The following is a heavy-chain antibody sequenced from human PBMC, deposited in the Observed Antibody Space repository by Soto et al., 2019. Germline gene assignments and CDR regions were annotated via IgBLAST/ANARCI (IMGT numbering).Heavy chain of an antibody. J-gene: IGHJ4*02. CDR2: IDPSGNGT. Sequence: ASVKVSCKTSGHTLINYYMHWVRQAPGQGLDWLGKIDPSGNGTSYAERFQGRITLTSDTSTRTVYVELSSLRSEDTAIYYCAINYYDSSGYLYWGQGTLVTVSS. CDR1: GHTLINYY. CDR3: AINYYDSSGYLY. V-gene: IGHV1-46*01. D-gene: IGHD3-22*01.